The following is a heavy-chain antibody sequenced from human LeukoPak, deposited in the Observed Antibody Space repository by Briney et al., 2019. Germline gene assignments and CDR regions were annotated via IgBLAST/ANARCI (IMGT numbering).Heavy chain of an antibody. Sequence: PGAALRLSCAASGFTFSSYGMHWVRQAPGKGLEGVAVIWYDGSNKYYADSVKGRFTIYRDNSKNTLYLQMNSLRAEDTAVYYCARVCSTSCWPPYGMDVCGQGPTVTVSS. CDR1: GFTFSSYG. CDR3: ARVCSTSCWPPYGMDV. CDR2: IWYDGSNK. J-gene: IGHJ6*02. D-gene: IGHD2-2*01. V-gene: IGHV3-33*01.